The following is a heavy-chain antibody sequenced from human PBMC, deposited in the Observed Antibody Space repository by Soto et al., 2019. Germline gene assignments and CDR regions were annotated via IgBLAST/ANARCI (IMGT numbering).Heavy chain of an antibody. V-gene: IGHV3-30*18. Sequence: VGSLRLSCAASGFTFSSYGMHWVRQAPGKGLEWVAVISYDGSNKYYADSVKGRFTISRDNSKNTLYLQMTSLRAEDTAVYYCAKDGEAAAGYYYYYGMDVWGQGTTVTVSS. CDR3: AKDGEAAAGYYYYYGMDV. J-gene: IGHJ6*02. CDR2: ISYDGSNK. D-gene: IGHD6-13*01. CDR1: GFTFSSYG.